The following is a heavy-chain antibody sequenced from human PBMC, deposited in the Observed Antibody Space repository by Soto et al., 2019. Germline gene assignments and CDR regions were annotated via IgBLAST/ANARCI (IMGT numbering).Heavy chain of an antibody. CDR2: ISPYTCNT. J-gene: IGHJ6*02. CDR1: GYIFVNYG. D-gene: IGHD3-16*01. Sequence: QVQLVQSGDEVKKPGASVKVSCKASGYIFVNYGIAWVRQAPGQGLEWMGWISPYTCNTHSATKVQGRLTMTTDTSTSTAYMDLGSLTSDDTAVYYFVMVDNYVTPSPQDVRGQGTTVTVSS. CDR3: VMVDNYVTPSPQDV. V-gene: IGHV1-18*01.